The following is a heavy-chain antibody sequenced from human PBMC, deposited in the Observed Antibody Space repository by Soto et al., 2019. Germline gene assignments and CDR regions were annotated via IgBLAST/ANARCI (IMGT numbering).Heavy chain of an antibody. CDR2: IKQDGSEE. J-gene: IGHJ5*02. CDR1: GFIFSSYA. CDR3: AGGKNWFDP. Sequence: GGSLRLSCAASGFIFSSYAMHWVRQAPGKGLEWVANIKQDGSEENSVDSVKGRFTISRDNAKNSLYLQMNSLRAEDTAVYYCAGGKNWFDPWGQGTRVTVSS. V-gene: IGHV3-7*04.